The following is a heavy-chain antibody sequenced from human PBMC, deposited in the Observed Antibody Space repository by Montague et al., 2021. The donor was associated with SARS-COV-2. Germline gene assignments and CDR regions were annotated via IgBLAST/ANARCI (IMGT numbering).Heavy chain of an antibody. CDR3: ARDQGGYSHNDY. CDR2: ISFDGTNK. J-gene: IGHJ4*02. D-gene: IGHD5-18*01. V-gene: IGHV3-30-3*01. CDR1: GFTFTSYA. Sequence: SLRLSCAASGFTFTSYAMHWVRQAPGKGLEWVAVISFDGTNKYYTDSVKVRFTISRDNSKNTLYLQMHSVRPEDTAVYYCARDQGGYSHNDYWGQGTLVTVSS.